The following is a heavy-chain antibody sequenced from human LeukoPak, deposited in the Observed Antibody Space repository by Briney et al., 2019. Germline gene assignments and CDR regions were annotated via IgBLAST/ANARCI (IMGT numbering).Heavy chain of an antibody. Sequence: PSETLSLTCTVSGGSISSSSYYWGWIRQPPGKGLEWIGSIYYSGSTYYNPSLKSRVTISVDTSKNQFSLKLSSVTAADTAVYYCARGRALVGATLDYWGQGTLVTVSS. V-gene: IGHV4-39*07. D-gene: IGHD1-26*01. CDR3: ARGRALVGATLDY. CDR1: GGSISSSSYY. CDR2: IYYSGST. J-gene: IGHJ4*02.